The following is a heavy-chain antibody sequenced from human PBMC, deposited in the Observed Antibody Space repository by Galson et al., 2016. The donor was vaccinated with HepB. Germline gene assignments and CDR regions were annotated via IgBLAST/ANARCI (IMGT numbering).Heavy chain of an antibody. CDR1: GYSFSGYG. CDR2: ISGYNGKT. J-gene: IGHJ6*03. CDR3: ARDFLKGGYMDV. V-gene: IGHV1-18*04. D-gene: IGHD3-3*01. Sequence: SVKVSCKASGYSFSGYGISWVRQAPGQGLEWMGWISGYNGKTHYAQKVQGRVTMTTDTSTNTAYLELRSLRSDDTAVYYCARDFLKGGYMDVWGKGTMVTVSS.